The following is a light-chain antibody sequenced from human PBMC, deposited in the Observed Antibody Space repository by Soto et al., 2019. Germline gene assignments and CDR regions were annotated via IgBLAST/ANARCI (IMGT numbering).Light chain of an antibody. CDR1: SSDVGGYNY. CDR3: SSYAGSNTL. CDR2: EVS. V-gene: IGLV2-8*01. Sequence: SVLTQPPSASGSPGQSVTLSCTGTSSDVGGYNYVSWYQQHPGKAPKLMIYEVSTRPSGVPDRSAGSKSGNTASLTVSGLQAEDEADDYCSSYAGSNTLCGGGTKLTVL. J-gene: IGLJ2*01.